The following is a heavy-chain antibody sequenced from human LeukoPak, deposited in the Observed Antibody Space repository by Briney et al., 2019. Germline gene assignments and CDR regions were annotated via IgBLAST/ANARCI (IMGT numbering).Heavy chain of an antibody. CDR1: GGSVSCGSYY. CDR2: IYYSGST. D-gene: IGHD6-13*01. V-gene: IGHV4-61*01. CDR3: ARAFSSSWLEARWFDP. Sequence: SETLSLTCTVSGGSVSCGSYYWSWIRQPPGKGLEWIGYIYYSGSTNYNPSLKSRVTISVDTSKNQFSLKLSSVTAADTAVYYCARAFSSSWLEARWFDPWGQGTLVTVSS. J-gene: IGHJ5*02.